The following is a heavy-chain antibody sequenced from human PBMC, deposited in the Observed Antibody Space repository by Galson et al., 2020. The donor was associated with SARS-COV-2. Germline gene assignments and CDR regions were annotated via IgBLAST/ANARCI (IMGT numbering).Heavy chain of an antibody. V-gene: IGHV3-30-3*01. CDR1: GFTFSSYA. CDR2: ISYDGRNK. D-gene: IGHD3-10*01. CDR3: ARERSGSYYWGYYYYGMDV. J-gene: IGHJ6*02. Sequence: GESLKISCAASGFTFSSYAMHWVRQAPGKGLEWLAVISYDGRNKYYADSVKGRFTISRDNSKNTLYLQMNSLRAEDTAVYYCARERSGSYYWGYYYYGMDVWGQGTTVTVSS.